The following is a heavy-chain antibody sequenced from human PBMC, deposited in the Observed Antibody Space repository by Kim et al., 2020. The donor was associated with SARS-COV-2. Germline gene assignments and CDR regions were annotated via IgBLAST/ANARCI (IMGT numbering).Heavy chain of an antibody. CDR2: ST. V-gene: IGHV4-39*01. D-gene: IGHD4-4*01. J-gene: IGHJ3*02. Sequence: STYYNPSLKSRVTISVDTSKNQFSLKLSSVTAADTVVYYCARHLQKAFDIWGQGTMVSVSS. CDR3: ARHLQKAFDI.